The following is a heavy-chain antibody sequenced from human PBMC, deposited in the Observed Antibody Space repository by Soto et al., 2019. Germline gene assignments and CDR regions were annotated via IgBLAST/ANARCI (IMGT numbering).Heavy chain of an antibody. CDR2: ISGSGGST. CDR3: AKDPSRISLKPNWFDP. D-gene: IGHD6-13*01. Sequence: PGGSLRLSCAASGFTFSSYAMSWVRQAPGKGLEWVSAISGSGGSTYYADSVKGRFTISRDNSKNTLYLQMNSLRAEDTAVYYCAKDPSRISLKPNWFDPWGQGTLVTVSS. J-gene: IGHJ5*02. V-gene: IGHV3-23*01. CDR1: GFTFSSYA.